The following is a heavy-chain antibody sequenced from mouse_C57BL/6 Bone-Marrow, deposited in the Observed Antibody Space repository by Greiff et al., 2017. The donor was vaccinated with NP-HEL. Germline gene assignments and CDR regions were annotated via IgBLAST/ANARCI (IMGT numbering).Heavy chain of an antibody. CDR2: INPNNGGT. Sequence: EVQVVESGPELVKPGASVKMSCKASGYTFTDYNMHWVKQSHGKSLEWIGYINPNNGGTSYNQKFKGKATLTVNKSSSTAYMELRSLTSEDSAVYYCASDGRGFAYWGQGTLVTVSA. CDR3: ASDGRGFAY. D-gene: IGHD1-2*01. J-gene: IGHJ3*01. CDR1: GYTFTDYN. V-gene: IGHV1-22*01.